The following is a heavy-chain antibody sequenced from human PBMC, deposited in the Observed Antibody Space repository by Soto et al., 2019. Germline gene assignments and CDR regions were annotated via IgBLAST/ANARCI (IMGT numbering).Heavy chain of an antibody. V-gene: IGHV4-30-2*01. CDR1: GGSISSGGYS. Sequence: QLQLQESGSGLVKPSQTLSLTCAVSGGSISSGGYSWSWIRQPPGKGLEWIGYIYHSGSTYYNPSLKSRVTIPVDRSKNQFSLKLSSVTAADTAVYYCARSHDYGGRDFDYWGQGTLVTVSS. CDR3: ARSHDYGGRDFDY. J-gene: IGHJ4*02. CDR2: IYHSGST. D-gene: IGHD4-17*01.